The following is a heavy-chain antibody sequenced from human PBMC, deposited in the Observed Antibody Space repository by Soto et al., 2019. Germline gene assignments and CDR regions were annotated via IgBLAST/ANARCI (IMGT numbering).Heavy chain of an antibody. CDR1: GGAISSYY. D-gene: IGHD3-10*01. J-gene: IGHJ5*02. CDR3: ARDTTMVRGVNFWFDP. Sequence: SETLSLTCTVSGGAISSYYWSWIRQPPGKGLEWIGYIYYSGSTNYNPSLKSRVTISVDTSKNQFSLKLSSVTAADTAVYYCARDTTMVRGVNFWFDPWGQGTLVTVSS. V-gene: IGHV4-59*01. CDR2: IYYSGST.